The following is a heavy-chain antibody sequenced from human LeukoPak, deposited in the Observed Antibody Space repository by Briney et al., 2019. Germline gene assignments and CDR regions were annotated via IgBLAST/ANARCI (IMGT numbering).Heavy chain of an antibody. J-gene: IGHJ6*02. D-gene: IGHD3-22*01. V-gene: IGHV4-34*01. CDR2: INHSGST. Sequence: SETLSLTCAVYGGSFSGYYWSSIRQPPGKGLEWIGEINHSGSTNYNPSLKSRVTISVDTSKNQFSLKLSSVTAADTAVYYCARGFNYYDSSGYYYISGMDVWGQGTTVTVSS. CDR1: GGSFSGYY. CDR3: ARGFNYYDSSGYYYISGMDV.